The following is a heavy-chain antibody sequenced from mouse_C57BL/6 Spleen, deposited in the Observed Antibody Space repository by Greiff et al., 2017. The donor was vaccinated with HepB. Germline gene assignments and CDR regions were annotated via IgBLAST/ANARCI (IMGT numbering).Heavy chain of an antibody. Sequence: QVQLKQPGAELVKPGASVKLSCKASGYTFTSYWMHWVKQRPGRGLEWIGRIDPNSGGTKYNEKFKSKATLTVDKPSSTAYMQLSSLTSEDSAVYYCAREARYGSSPFVWGTGTTVTVSS. CDR2: IDPNSGGT. CDR3: AREARYGSSPFV. CDR1: GYTFTSYW. D-gene: IGHD1-1*01. J-gene: IGHJ1*03. V-gene: IGHV1-72*01.